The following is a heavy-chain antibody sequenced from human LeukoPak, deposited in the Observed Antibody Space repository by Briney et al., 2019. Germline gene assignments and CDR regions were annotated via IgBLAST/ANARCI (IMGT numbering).Heavy chain of an antibody. D-gene: IGHD3-10*02. V-gene: IGHV3-48*03. CDR1: GFSFSIYE. Sequence: GGSLRLSSAASGFSFSIYEMNWVRQAPGKGLEWVSYISSSGSIILYADSVKGRFTISRDNAKNLVYLEMNSLRAEDTAVYYCAELGITMIGGVWGKGTTVTISS. CDR2: ISSSGSII. CDR3: AELGITMIGGV. J-gene: IGHJ6*04.